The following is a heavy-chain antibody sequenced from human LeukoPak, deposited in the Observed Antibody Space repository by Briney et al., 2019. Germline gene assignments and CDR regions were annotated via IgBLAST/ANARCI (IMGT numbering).Heavy chain of an antibody. J-gene: IGHJ4*02. CDR1: GYTLTELS. D-gene: IGHD3-22*01. CDR3: ATDHPHEDYDSSGYYYVFDY. V-gene: IGHV1-24*01. CDR2: FDPEDGET. Sequence: ASVKVSCKASGYTLTELSMHWVRQAPGKGLEWMGGFDPEDGETIYAQKFQGRVTMTEDTSTDTAYMELSSLRSEDTAVYYRATDHPHEDYDSSGYYYVFDYWGQGTLVTVSS.